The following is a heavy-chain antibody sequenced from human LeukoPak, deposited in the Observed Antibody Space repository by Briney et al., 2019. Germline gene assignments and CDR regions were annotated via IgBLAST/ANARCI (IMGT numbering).Heavy chain of an antibody. Sequence: PGGSLRLSCAASGFTFSSYSMNWVRQAPGKGLEWVSSISSSSSYIYYADSVKGRFTISRDNSKNTLYLQMGSLRAEDMAVYYCARAYSSSWSPTDYWGQGTLVTVSS. CDR2: ISSSSSYI. J-gene: IGHJ4*02. V-gene: IGHV3-21*01. CDR1: GFTFSSYS. CDR3: ARAYSSSWSPTDY. D-gene: IGHD6-13*01.